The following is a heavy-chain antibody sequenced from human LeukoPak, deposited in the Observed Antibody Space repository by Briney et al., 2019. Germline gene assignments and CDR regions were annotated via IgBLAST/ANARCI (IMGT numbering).Heavy chain of an antibody. CDR3: ARGCYDSSGYSLCPPTTPDFDP. J-gene: IGHJ5*02. CDR1: GYTFTSYD. CDR2: MNPNSGNT. D-gene: IGHD3-22*01. Sequence: ASVKVSCKASGYTFTSYDINWVRQATGQGLEWMGWMNPNSGNTGYAQKFQGRVTMTRNTSISTAYMELSSLRSEDTAVYYCARGCYDSSGYSLCPPTTPDFDPWGQGTLVTVSS. V-gene: IGHV1-8*01.